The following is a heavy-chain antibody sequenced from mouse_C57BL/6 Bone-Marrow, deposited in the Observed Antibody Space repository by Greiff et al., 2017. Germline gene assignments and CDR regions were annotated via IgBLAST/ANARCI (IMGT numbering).Heavy chain of an antibody. D-gene: IGHD2-2*01. J-gene: IGHJ3*01. Sequence: QVQLKQSGAELVKPGASVKISCKASGYAFSSYWMNWVKQRPGKGLEWIGQIYPGDGDTNYNGKFKGKTTLTADKSSSTAYMQLSSLTSEDAAVYCCARGGKWVTTGFAYWGQGTLVTVSA. V-gene: IGHV1-80*01. CDR3: ARGGKWVTTGFAY. CDR1: GYAFSSYW. CDR2: IYPGDGDT.